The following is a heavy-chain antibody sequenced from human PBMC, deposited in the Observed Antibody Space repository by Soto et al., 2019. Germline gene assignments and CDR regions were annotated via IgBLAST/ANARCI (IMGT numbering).Heavy chain of an antibody. D-gene: IGHD3-9*01. CDR2: INPSGGST. V-gene: IGHV1-46*01. CDR1: GYTFTSYY. CDR3: ARDPRYYDILTGYYNPYYYYYYGMDV. J-gene: IGHJ6*02. Sequence: GASVKVSCKASGYTFTSYYMHWVRQAPGQGLEWMGIINPSGGSTSYAQKFQGRVTMTRDTSTSTVYMELSSLRSEDTAVYYCARDPRYYDILTGYYNPYYYYYYGMDVWSQGTTVTVSS.